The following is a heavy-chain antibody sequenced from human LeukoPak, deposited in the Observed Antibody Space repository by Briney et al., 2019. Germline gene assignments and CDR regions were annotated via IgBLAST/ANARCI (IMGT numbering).Heavy chain of an antibody. V-gene: IGHV1-18*01. Sequence: ASVKVSCKASGYTFTNYGISWVRQAPGQGLEWMGWISVNNGNTKNAQKLQGRVTTTTDTSTTTAYMELRSLTSDDTAVYYCARDKGGSRDYWGQGTLVIVSS. J-gene: IGHJ4*02. D-gene: IGHD1-26*01. CDR3: ARDKGGSRDY. CDR2: ISVNNGNT. CDR1: GYTFTNYG.